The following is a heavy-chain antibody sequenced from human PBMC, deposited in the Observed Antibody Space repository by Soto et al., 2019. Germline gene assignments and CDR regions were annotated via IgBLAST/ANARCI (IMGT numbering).Heavy chain of an antibody. D-gene: IGHD3-22*01. V-gene: IGHV1-24*01. CDR3: AGSGYYNKWFDP. CDR2: FDPEDGET. Sequence: ASVKVSCKISGYTLTELSMHWVRQAPGKGLEWMGGFDPEDGETIYAQKFQGRVTMTEDTSTDTAYMGLSGLRSEDTAVYYCAGSGYYNKWFDPWGQGTLVTVSS. J-gene: IGHJ5*02. CDR1: GYTLTELS.